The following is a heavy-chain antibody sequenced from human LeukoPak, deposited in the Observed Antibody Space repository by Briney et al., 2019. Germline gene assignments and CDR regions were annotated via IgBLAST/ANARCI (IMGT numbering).Heavy chain of an antibody. D-gene: IGHD2-15*01. CDR3: ASLRRVGYCSGGSCSSRGNWFDP. V-gene: IGHV4-34*01. CDR2: INHSGST. Sequence: PSETLSLTCAVYGGSFSGYYWSWIRQPPGKGLEWIGEINHSGSTNYNPSLKSRVTISVDTSKNQFSLKLSSVTAADTAVYYCASLRRVGYCSGGSCSSRGNWFDPWGQGTLVTVSS. CDR1: GGSFSGYY. J-gene: IGHJ5*02.